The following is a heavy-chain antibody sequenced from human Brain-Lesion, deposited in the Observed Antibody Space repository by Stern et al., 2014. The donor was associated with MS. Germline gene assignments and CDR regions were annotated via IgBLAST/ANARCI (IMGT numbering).Heavy chain of an antibody. Sequence: VQLVQSGGALVQPGRSLRLSCAAFGFTFDDYAMHWVRQAPGKGLEWVAGSSWNSGTIGYADSVKGRFTTSRDNAYSSLYLQMNSLRPEDTALYYCARDITGSSAYFAYWGQGTLVTVSS. V-gene: IGHV3-9*01. CDR3: ARDITGSSAYFAY. J-gene: IGHJ4*02. CDR1: GFTFDDYA. D-gene: IGHD1-14*01. CDR2: SSWNSGTI.